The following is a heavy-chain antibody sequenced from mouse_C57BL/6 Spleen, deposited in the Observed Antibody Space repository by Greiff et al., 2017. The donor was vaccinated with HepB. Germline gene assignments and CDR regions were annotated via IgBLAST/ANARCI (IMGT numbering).Heavy chain of an antibody. J-gene: IGHJ1*03. Sequence: QVQLQQSGPELVKPGASVKISCKASGYAFSSSWMNWVKQRPGKGLEWIGRIYPGDGDTNYNGKFKGKATLTADKSSSTAYMQLSSLTSEDSAVYFCARQGYYGSSNWYFDVWGTGTTVTVSS. CDR2: IYPGDGDT. CDR1: GYAFSSSW. D-gene: IGHD1-1*01. V-gene: IGHV1-82*01. CDR3: ARQGYYGSSNWYFDV.